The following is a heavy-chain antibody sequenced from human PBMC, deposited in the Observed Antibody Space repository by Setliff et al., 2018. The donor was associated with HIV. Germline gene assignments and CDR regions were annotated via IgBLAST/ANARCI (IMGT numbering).Heavy chain of an antibody. CDR2: IVGSGAGK. CDR1: GFTFSSYA. CDR3: ARHPWERLWYFDY. V-gene: IGHV3-23*01. D-gene: IGHD1-1*01. Sequence: LRLSCAASGFTFSSYAMSWVRQAPGKGLEWVSGIVGSGAGKYYADSVKGRFTISRDTSKNTLYLQMNSLRAEDTAIYYCARHPWERLWYFDYRGQGTLVTV. J-gene: IGHJ4*02.